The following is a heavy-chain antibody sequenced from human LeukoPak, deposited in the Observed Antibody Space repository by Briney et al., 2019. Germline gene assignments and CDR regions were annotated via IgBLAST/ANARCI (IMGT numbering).Heavy chain of an antibody. V-gene: IGHV4-59*08. CDR3: AGQSRGIAVAGLDY. CDR1: GGSISSYY. J-gene: IGHJ4*02. D-gene: IGHD6-19*01. CDR2: IYYNGST. Sequence: PSETLSLTCIVSGGSISSYYWTWIRQPPGKGLEWIGYIYYNGSTNYNPSLRSRVAISVDTSKNQFSLKLNSVTAADTAVYYCAGQSRGIAVAGLDYWGQGILVTVSS.